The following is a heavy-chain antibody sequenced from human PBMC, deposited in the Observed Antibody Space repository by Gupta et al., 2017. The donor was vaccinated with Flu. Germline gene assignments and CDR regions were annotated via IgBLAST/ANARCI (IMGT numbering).Heavy chain of an antibody. V-gene: IGHV3-30*03. J-gene: IGHJ5*02. CDR1: GFTFSSYG. CDR2: ISYDGSTK. Sequence: QVQLVESGGGVVQPGRSLRLSCAASGFTFSSYGMHWVRRAPGKGLEWVAVISYDGSTKYYADSVRGRFTISRDNSKNTLYLQMNSLRAEDTAVYYCARDAMLQWGNWFDPWGQGTLVTVSS. D-gene: IGHD1-26*01. CDR3: ARDAMLQWGNWFDP.